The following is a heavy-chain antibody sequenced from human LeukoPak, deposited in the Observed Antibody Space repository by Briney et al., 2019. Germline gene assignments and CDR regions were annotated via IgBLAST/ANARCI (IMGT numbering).Heavy chain of an antibody. CDR3: ARALVATMGVLEY. J-gene: IGHJ4*02. V-gene: IGHV3-30*04. D-gene: IGHD5-12*01. Sequence: GRSLRLSCAASGFTFSSYAMHWVRQAPGKGLEWVAVISYDGSNKYYADSVKGRFTISRDNTKNTLYLQMNSLRAEDTAVYYCARALVATMGVLEYWGQGTLVTVSS. CDR1: GFTFSSYA. CDR2: ISYDGSNK.